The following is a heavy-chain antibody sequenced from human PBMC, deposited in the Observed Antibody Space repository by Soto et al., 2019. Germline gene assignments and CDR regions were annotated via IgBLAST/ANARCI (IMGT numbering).Heavy chain of an antibody. CDR3: ARDGRCGGGTCYSSGWFDP. J-gene: IGHJ5*02. CDR2: ISYDGSNK. Sequence: LRLSCAASGFTFNSYALHWVRQAPGKGLEWVAVISYDGSNKYYAESVKGRFTISRDNSKNTLYLQMNTLRTEDTAVYYCARDGRCGGGTCYSSGWFDPWGQGTLVTVSS. CDR1: GFTFNSYA. D-gene: IGHD2-15*01. V-gene: IGHV3-30*04.